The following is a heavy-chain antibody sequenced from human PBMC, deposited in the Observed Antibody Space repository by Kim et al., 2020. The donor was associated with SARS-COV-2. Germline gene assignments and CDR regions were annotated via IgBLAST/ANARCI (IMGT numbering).Heavy chain of an antibody. CDR1: GFTVSSNY. Sequence: GGSLRLSCAASGFTVSSNYMSWVRQAPGKGLEWVSVIYSGGSTYYADSVKGRFTISRDNSKNTLYLQMNSLRAEDTAVYYCARDVRIQLWLMDYYYYMDVWGKGTTVTVSS. D-gene: IGHD5-18*01. CDR2: IYSGGST. CDR3: ARDVRIQLWLMDYYYYMDV. J-gene: IGHJ6*03. V-gene: IGHV3-66*01.